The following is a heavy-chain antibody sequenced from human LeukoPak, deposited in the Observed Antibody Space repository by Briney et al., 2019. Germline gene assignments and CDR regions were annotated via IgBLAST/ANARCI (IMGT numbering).Heavy chain of an antibody. CDR1: GFTFSSYA. CDR2: ISGSGGST. Sequence: PGGSLRLSCAASGFTFSSYAMSWVRQAPGKGLEWVSAISGSGGSTYYADSVKGRFTISRDNSKNTLYLQMNSLRADDTAVYYCAKDLWVSSSSGAFDYWGQGTLVTVSS. J-gene: IGHJ4*02. D-gene: IGHD6-6*01. CDR3: AKDLWVSSSSGAFDY. V-gene: IGHV3-23*01.